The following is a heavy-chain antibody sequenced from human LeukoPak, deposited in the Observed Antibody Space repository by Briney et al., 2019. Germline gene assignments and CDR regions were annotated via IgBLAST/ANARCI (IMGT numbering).Heavy chain of an antibody. CDR2: IYYSGST. D-gene: IGHD4-11*01. Sequence: PSETLSLTCTVSGGSISGSSYYWSWIRQPPGKGLEWIGYIYYSGSTNYNPSLKSRVTISVDTSKNQFSLKLSSVTAADTAVYYCARVNYVDYYYGMDVWGQGTTVTVSS. CDR3: ARVNYVDYYYGMDV. CDR1: GGSISGSSYY. V-gene: IGHV4-61*01. J-gene: IGHJ6*02.